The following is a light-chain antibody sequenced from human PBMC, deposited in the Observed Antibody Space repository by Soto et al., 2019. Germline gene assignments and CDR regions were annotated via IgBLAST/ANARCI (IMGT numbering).Light chain of an antibody. J-gene: IGLJ1*01. CDR3: TSYTPSSTYV. Sequence: QSALTQPASVSGSPGQSITISCTGTSSDVGNYDYVSWYQQYPGKAPKLMIYAVSRRPSGVSNRFSGSKSGNTASLTISGLQAEDEADYYCTSYTPSSTYVFGTGTTLTVL. CDR2: AVS. V-gene: IGLV2-14*03. CDR1: SSDVGNYDY.